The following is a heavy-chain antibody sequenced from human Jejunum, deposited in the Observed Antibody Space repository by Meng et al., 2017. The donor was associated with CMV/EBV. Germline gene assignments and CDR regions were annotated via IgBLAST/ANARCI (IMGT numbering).Heavy chain of an antibody. Sequence: LFCAVYGVSFSGHFWSWIRQPPGKGLEWIAEINDAGSTFYNPSLESRVTISIDTAKNQLSLKMTSVTAADTALYYCATGGIGPRLAVWGLGTTVTVSS. CDR1: GVSFSGHF. V-gene: IGHV4-34*01. CDR2: INDAGST. CDR3: ATGGIGPRLAV. J-gene: IGHJ6*02. D-gene: IGHD6-6*01.